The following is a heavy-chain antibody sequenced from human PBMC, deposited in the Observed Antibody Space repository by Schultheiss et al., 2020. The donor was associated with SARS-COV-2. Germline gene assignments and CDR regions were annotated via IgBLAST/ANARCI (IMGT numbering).Heavy chain of an antibody. D-gene: IGHD2-2*01. CDR2: ITSSGSTK. V-gene: IGHV3-48*01. CDR3: ARDRCWAHDFSTSCYHYYGMDV. J-gene: IGHJ6*02. Sequence: GESLKISCAASGFTFSNYNMNWVRQAPGKGLEWVADITSSGSTKNYADSVKGRFTISRDNSKNTLYLQMKSLRAEDTAVYYCARDRCWAHDFSTSCYHYYGMDVWGQGTTVTVSS. CDR1: GFTFSNYN.